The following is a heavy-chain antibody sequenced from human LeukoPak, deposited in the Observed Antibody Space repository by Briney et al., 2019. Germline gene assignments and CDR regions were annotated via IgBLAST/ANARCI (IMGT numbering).Heavy chain of an antibody. Sequence: ASVKVSCKASGYTFTGYYMHWVRQAPGQGLEWMGWINPNSGGTNYAQKFQGRVTMTRDTSISTAYMELSRLRSDDTAVYYCARESCSSTSCSDAFDIWGQGTMVTVSS. V-gene: IGHV1-2*02. J-gene: IGHJ3*02. CDR1: GYTFTGYY. D-gene: IGHD2-2*01. CDR2: INPNSGGT. CDR3: ARESCSSTSCSDAFDI.